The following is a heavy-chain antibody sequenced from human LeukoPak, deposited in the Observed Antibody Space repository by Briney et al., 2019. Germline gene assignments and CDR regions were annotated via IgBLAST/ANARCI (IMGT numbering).Heavy chain of an antibody. CDR3: AKGRRGLGYFDY. CDR2: LSYEGSNE. CDR1: GFTFSNYG. Sequence: PGGSLRPSCAASGFTFSNYGMHWVRQAPGKGLEWVADLSYEGSNEYYAGSVKGRFSISRDNSKNTLYLQMNSLRVDDTAVYYCAKGRRGLGYFDYWGQGTLVTVSS. J-gene: IGHJ4*02. V-gene: IGHV3-30*18.